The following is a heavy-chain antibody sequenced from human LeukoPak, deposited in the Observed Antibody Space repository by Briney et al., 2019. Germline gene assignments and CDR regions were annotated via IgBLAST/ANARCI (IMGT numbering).Heavy chain of an antibody. CDR3: ATGGVVVTASAWFDP. CDR1: GYTLTELS. Sequence: ASVKVSCKVSGYTLTELSMHWVRQAPGKGLEWMGGFGPEDGETIYAQKFQGRVTMTEDTSTDTAYMELSSLRSEDTAVYYCATGGVVVTASAWFDPWGQGTLVTVSS. V-gene: IGHV1-24*01. J-gene: IGHJ5*02. D-gene: IGHD2-21*02. CDR2: FGPEDGET.